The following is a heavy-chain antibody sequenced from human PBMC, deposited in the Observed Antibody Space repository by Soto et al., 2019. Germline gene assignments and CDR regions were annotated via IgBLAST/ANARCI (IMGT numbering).Heavy chain of an antibody. CDR1: GFTFSDYD. CDR2: ISSSTSHT. CDR3: ARGRGAAADYFDF. V-gene: IGHV3-11*05. D-gene: IGHD1-26*01. Sequence: QVQLVESGGGLVKPGGSLRLSCAVSGFTFSDYDMTWIRQAPGKGLEWVSYISSSTSHTNYADSVKGRFTISRDNAKNSLFLQMHSLRAEDTAVYYCARGRGAAADYFDFWGQGTLVTVSS. J-gene: IGHJ4*02.